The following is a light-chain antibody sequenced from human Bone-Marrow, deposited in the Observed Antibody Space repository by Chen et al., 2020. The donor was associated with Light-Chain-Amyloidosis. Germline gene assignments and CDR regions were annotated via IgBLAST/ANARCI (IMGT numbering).Light chain of an antibody. V-gene: IGLV2-14*01. J-gene: IGLJ1*01. CDR3: SSYTSTNTLV. CDR1: RSDVGGDNH. CDR2: EVI. Sequence: QSALTQPASVSGSPGQSITISCTGTRSDVGGDNHVSWYQQHPDKAPKLMIYEVINRPSWVPDRFAGTKDANTAYLTSSGRQTEDEADYCGSSYTSTNTLVFGSGTRVTVL.